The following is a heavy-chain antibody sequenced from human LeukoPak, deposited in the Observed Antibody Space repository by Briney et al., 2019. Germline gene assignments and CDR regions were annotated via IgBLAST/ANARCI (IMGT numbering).Heavy chain of an antibody. V-gene: IGHV3-23*01. CDR2: ISGSGDST. D-gene: IGHD1-26*01. CDR3: AKGGDYSGSYYYYYYMDV. Sequence: GGSLRLSCAASGFTFSNYAMSWVRQAPGKGLEWVSAISGSGDSTYYADSVRGRFTISRGNSKNTLYLQMNSLRAEDTAVYHCAKGGDYSGSYYYYYYMDVWGKGTTVTISS. J-gene: IGHJ6*03. CDR1: GFTFSNYA.